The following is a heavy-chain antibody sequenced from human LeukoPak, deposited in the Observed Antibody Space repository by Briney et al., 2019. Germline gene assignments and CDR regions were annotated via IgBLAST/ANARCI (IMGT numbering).Heavy chain of an antibody. CDR1: GFTFSSYE. Sequence: SGGSLRLSCAASGFTFSSYELNWVRQAPGKGLEWISYISSSGTTIYYTDSVKGRFTISRDNAKNSLYLQMHSLRAEDTAVYYCARGLGKGDYWGQGTLVTVSS. V-gene: IGHV3-48*03. D-gene: IGHD7-27*01. J-gene: IGHJ4*02. CDR3: ARGLGKGDY. CDR2: ISSSGTTI.